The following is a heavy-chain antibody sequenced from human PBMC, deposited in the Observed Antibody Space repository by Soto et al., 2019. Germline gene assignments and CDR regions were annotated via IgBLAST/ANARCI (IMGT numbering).Heavy chain of an antibody. J-gene: IGHJ6*02. V-gene: IGHV4-39*07. CDR2: IYYSGST. D-gene: IGHD2-2*01. Sequence: PSETLSLTCTVSGGSISSSSYYWGWIRQPPGKGLEWIGSIYYSGSTYYNPSLKSRVTISVDTSKNQFSLKLSSVTAADTAVYYCARANNVVRYQRHYYYGMDVWGQGTTVTVSS. CDR1: GGSISSSSYY. CDR3: ARANNVVRYQRHYYYGMDV.